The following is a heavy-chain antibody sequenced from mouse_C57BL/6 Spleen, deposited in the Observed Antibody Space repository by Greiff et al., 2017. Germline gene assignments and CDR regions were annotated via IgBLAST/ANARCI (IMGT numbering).Heavy chain of an antibody. J-gene: IGHJ3*01. CDR3: AEHEGSSTGTGWFAY. Sequence: VKLQESGPGLVAPSQSLSITCTVSGFSLTSYGVDWVRQPPGKGLEWLGVIWGGGSTNYNSALMSRLSISKDNSKSQVFLKMNSLQTDDTAMYYCAEHEGSSTGTGWFAYWGQGTLVTVSA. V-gene: IGHV2-9*01. D-gene: IGHD4-1*02. CDR2: IWGGGST. CDR1: GFSLTSYG.